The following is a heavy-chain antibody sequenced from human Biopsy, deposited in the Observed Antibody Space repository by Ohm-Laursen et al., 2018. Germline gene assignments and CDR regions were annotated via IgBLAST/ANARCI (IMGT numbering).Heavy chain of an antibody. CDR1: GGTFSNHA. D-gene: IGHD3-22*01. CDR2: SIPLFNTA. V-gene: IGHV1-69*06. J-gene: IGHJ2*01. Sequence: ASVKVSCKASGGTFSNHAVGWVRQAPGQGLEWVGSSIPLFNTANYADKFQGRVTLTADKSTTTAYMELSSLRSEDTAIYYCARFPLGAYDDSGSYRAVEHWYFDLWGRGTLVTVSS. CDR3: ARFPLGAYDDSGSYRAVEHWYFDL.